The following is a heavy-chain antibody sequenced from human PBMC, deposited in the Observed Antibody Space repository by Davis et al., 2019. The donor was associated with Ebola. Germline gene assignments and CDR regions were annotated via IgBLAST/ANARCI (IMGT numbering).Heavy chain of an antibody. CDR2: IYYSGST. CDR1: GGSISSGGYY. V-gene: IGHV4-31*03. CDR3: ARADCSSTSCYTYYYYGMDV. J-gene: IGHJ6*02. Sequence: MPSETLSLTCTVSGGSISSGGYYWSWIRQHPGKGLEWIGYIYYSGSTYYNPSLKSRVTISVDTSKNQFSLKLSSVTAADTAVYYCARADCSSTSCYTYYYYGMDVWGQGTTVTVSS. D-gene: IGHD2-2*02.